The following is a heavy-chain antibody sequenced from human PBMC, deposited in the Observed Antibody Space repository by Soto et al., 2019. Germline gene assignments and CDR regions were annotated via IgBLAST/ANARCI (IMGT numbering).Heavy chain of an antibody. D-gene: IGHD4-17*01. CDR2: IIPILGIA. V-gene: IGHV1-69*02. J-gene: IGHJ6*03. CDR3: ARAKPYDYYYYYMDV. CDR1: GGTFSSYT. Sequence: ASVKVSCKASGGTFSSYTISWVRQAPGQGLEWMGRIIPILGIANYAQKFQGRVTITADKSTSTAYMELSSLRSEDTAVYYCARAKPYDYYYYYMDVWSKGTTVTVS.